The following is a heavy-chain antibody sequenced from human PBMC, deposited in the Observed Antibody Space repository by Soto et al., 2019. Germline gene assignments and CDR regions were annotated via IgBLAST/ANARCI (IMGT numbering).Heavy chain of an antibody. CDR2: IYYSRRP. D-gene: IGHD7-27*01. V-gene: IGHV4-61*01. CDR3: ASSLGYYYYGMDV. Sequence: SETLSLTCTVSGGSVSSGSYYWSWIRQPPGKELKWIGYIYYSRRPKYNTSIKSRVTMSVDTSKNLFSLKLSSVTAADTAVYYCASSLGYYYYGMDVWGQGTTVT. J-gene: IGHJ6*02. CDR1: GGSVSSGSYY.